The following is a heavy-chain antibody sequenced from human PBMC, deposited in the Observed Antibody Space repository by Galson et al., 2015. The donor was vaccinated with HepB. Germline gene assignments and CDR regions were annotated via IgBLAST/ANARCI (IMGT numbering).Heavy chain of an antibody. CDR2: ISSSSSTI. CDR3: ARDGYYYGSGSYLYYYYYGMDV. V-gene: IGHV3-48*02. Sequence: SLRLSCAASGFTFSSYSMNCVRQAPGKGLEWVSYISSSSSTIYYADSVKGRFTISRDNAKNSLYLQMNSLRDEDTAVYYCARDGYYYGSGSYLYYYYYGMDVWGQGTTVTVSS. D-gene: IGHD3-10*01. J-gene: IGHJ6*02. CDR1: GFTFSSYS.